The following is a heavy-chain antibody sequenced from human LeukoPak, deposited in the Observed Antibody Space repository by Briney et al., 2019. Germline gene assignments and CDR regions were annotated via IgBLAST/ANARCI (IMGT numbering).Heavy chain of an antibody. D-gene: IGHD6-6*01. V-gene: IGHV4-59*11. CDR3: ARGEYSRSTYHSYFMDV. CDR2: IYYSGST. CDR1: GGSISSHY. J-gene: IGHJ6*03. Sequence: SETLSLTCTVSGGSISSHYWSWIRQPPGKGLEWIGYIYYSGSTNYNPSLKSRVTISVDTSKNQFSLELSSVTAADTAVYYCARGEYSRSTYHSYFMDVWGKGTTVTVSS.